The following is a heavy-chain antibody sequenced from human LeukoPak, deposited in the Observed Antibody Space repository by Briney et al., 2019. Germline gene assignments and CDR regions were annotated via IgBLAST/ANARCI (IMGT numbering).Heavy chain of an antibody. Sequence: ASVKVSCTTSGYTFTTYPLHWVRQAPGQGLEWMGWINTGNGNTIYSQDLQGRVTITRDTSASTAYMEVSRLTSEEMAVYYCTRDLFGRGDYWGQGTLVTVSS. CDR2: INTGNGNT. J-gene: IGHJ4*01. CDR3: TRDLFGRGDY. D-gene: IGHD3-10*01. CDR1: GYTFTTYP. V-gene: IGHV1-3*03.